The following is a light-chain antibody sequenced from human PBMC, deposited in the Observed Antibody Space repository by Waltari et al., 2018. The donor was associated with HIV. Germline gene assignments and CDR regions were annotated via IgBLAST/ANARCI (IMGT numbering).Light chain of an antibody. CDR1: YSSMGATT. CDR3: AAWDDSLNGRWV. V-gene: IGLV1-44*01. CDR2: KND. Sequence: QSVLTQPPSASGTPGQRVNIPCSGRYSSMGATTLSWYQQLPGTAPKLLIYKNDQRPSGVPGRFSGSKSGSSASLAISGLQSEDEADYYCAAWDDSLNGRWVFGGGTKLTVV. J-gene: IGLJ3*02.